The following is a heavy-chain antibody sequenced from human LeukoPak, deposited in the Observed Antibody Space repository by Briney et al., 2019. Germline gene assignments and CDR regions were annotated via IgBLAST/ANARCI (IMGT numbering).Heavy chain of an antibody. Sequence: GGSLRLSCAASGFTFDDYAMHWVRQAPGKGLEWVSGISWNSGSIGYADSVKGRFTISRDNAKNSLYLQMNSLRAEDTALYYCAKAYFPYSSSWYENDAFDIWGQGTMVTVSS. CDR3: AKAYFPYSSSWYENDAFDI. D-gene: IGHD6-13*01. CDR1: GFTFDDYA. J-gene: IGHJ3*02. V-gene: IGHV3-9*01. CDR2: ISWNSGSI.